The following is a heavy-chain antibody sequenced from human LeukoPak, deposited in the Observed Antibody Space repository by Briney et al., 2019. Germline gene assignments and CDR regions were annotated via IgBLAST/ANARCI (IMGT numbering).Heavy chain of an antibody. CDR2: INPHSGVT. V-gene: IGHV1-2*02. J-gene: IGHJ4*02. Sequence: ASVKVSCKASGFTLTVYYIHWVRQAPGQGLEWMGYINPHSGVTNSPQKFQGRVTMTTDTSISAAYMELSSLISDDTAMYYCVREGNELLTKNFDYWGQGTLVTVSS. CDR1: GFTLTVYY. D-gene: IGHD2-21*02. CDR3: VREGNELLTKNFDY.